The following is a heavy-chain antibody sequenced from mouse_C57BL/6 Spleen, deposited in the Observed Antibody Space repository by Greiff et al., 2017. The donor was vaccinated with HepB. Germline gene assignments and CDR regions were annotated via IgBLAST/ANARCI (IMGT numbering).Heavy chain of an antibody. CDR1: GYTFTSYW. D-gene: IGHD2-5*01. CDR2: IYPGSGST. CDR3: AYSNYVKGNYFDD. Sequence: QVHVKQPGAELVKPGASVKMSCKASGYTFTSYWITWVKQRPGQGLEWIGDIYPGSGSTNYNEKFKSKATLTVDTSSSTAYMQLSSLTSEDSAVYYCAYSNYVKGNYFDDWGQGTTLTVSS. J-gene: IGHJ2*01. V-gene: IGHV1-55*01.